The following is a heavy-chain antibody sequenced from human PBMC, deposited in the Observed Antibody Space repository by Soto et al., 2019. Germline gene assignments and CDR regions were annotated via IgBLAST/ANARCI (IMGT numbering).Heavy chain of an antibody. CDR3: VRQPGVVATPGDDY. CDR1: GYPFDSFD. V-gene: IGHV1-8*01. CDR2: MNPDSGDT. Sequence: QVQLVQSGAEVKKPGASVKVSCEASGYPFDSFDINWVRQAAGQGLEWMGWMNPDSGDTAVAQRFQDRIIMNRTTSTSTAYMELSRLTPDDSAVYFCVRQPGVVATPGDDYWGQGTLVTVSS. D-gene: IGHD2-21*01. J-gene: IGHJ4*02.